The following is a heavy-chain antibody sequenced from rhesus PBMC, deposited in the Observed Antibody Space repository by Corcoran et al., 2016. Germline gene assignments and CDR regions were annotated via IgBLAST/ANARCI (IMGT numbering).Heavy chain of an antibody. V-gene: IGHV3-54*02. D-gene: IGHD3-28*01. CDR3: ARVPYYCGSGYPEYFEF. CDR1: GSTFSSYG. CDR2: ISYDGSKK. J-gene: IGHJ1*01. Sequence: EVQLVESGGGLVQPGGSRRLSCAASGSTFSSYGLHWVRAAPGAGLEGEAVISYDGSKKYYADSVKDRFTISRDNSKDMLYHQMNSLKLEDTAVYYCARVPYYCGSGYPEYFEFWGQGALVTVSS.